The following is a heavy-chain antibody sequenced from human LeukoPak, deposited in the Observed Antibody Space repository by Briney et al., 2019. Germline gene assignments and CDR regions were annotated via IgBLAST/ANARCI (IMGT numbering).Heavy chain of an antibody. J-gene: IGHJ4*02. V-gene: IGHV4-4*07. CDR3: ARDPNSAL. CDR1: GGSISNSY. CDR2: VHTAGST. Sequence: KPSETLSLTCTVSGGSISNSYWSWIRQSAGKRLEWIGRVHTAGSTNYNPSFMSRVTMSIDTSKTQFSLKLTSVTAADTAVYYCARDPNSALWGQGILVTVSS. D-gene: IGHD4-23*01.